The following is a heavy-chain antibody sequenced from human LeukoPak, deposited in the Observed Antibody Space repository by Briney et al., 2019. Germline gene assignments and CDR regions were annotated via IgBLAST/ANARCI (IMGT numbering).Heavy chain of an antibody. V-gene: IGHV1-18*01. J-gene: IGHJ4*02. D-gene: IGHD1-14*01. CDR2: IRAYNGYK. Sequence: ASLKVSCKASGYTFSSYGMSWVRQAPGLGLEWMGWIRAYNGYKYYAQRFQGRVTMTTDTSTSTAYMELRGLRSDDTAIYYCAREPYKTWGQGTLVTVSS. CDR1: GYTFSSYG. CDR3: AREPYKT.